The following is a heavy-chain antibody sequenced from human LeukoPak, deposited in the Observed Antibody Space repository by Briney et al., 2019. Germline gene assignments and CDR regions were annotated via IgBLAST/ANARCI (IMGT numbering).Heavy chain of an antibody. V-gene: IGHV3-21*04. CDR3: AKDGGEYYDILTGYYPRLYYMDV. D-gene: IGHD3-9*01. Sequence: PGGSLRLSCAASGFTFSSYSMNWVRQAPGKGLEWVLSISSSSSYIYYADSVKGRFTISRANSKTTLYLQMNSLRAEDTAVYYCAKDGGEYYDILTGYYPRLYYMDVWGKGTTVTISS. CDR2: ISSSSSYI. CDR1: GFTFSSYS. J-gene: IGHJ6*03.